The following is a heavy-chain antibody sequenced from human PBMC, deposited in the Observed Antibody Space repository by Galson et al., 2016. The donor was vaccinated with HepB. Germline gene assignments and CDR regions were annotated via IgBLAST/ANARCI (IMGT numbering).Heavy chain of an antibody. Sequence: SLRLSCAASGFTFHNHGMNWVRQAPGKGLEWVASVKWNGGSPAYADSVDGRFTISRDNAKNSLYLQMNSLRGEDTAVYFCARESGDLDGGYIYLDHWGQGTLVTASS. J-gene: IGHJ4*02. CDR2: VKWNGGSP. D-gene: IGHD5-18*01. V-gene: IGHV3-20*04. CDR1: GFTFHNHG. CDR3: ARESGDLDGGYIYLDH.